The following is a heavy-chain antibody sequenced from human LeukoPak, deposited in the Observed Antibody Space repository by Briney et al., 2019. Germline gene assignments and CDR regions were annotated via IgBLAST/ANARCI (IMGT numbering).Heavy chain of an antibody. CDR1: GYTFTSYD. V-gene: IGHV1-18*01. CDR2: ISAYNGNT. J-gene: IGHJ4*02. Sequence: ASVKVSCKASGYTFTSYDINWVRQATGQGLEWMGWISAYNGNTNYAQKFQGRVTMTTDTSTSAAYMELRSLRSDDTAVYYCAIRVYYYGSGSTDYWGQGTLVTVSS. CDR3: AIRVYYYGSGSTDY. D-gene: IGHD3-10*01.